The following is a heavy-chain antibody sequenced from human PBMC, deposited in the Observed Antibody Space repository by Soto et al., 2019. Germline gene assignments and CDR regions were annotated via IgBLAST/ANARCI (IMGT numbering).Heavy chain of an antibody. CDR1: GSPFTTYG. J-gene: IGHJ4*02. CDR3: VGGQYYFDY. V-gene: IGHV3-30*03. Sequence: QVPLVESGGGVVQPGRSLRLSCAASGSPFTTYGMHWVREGPGKGLEWVAVISYDGSNKYYADSVKGRFTISRDNSKNTLYLQMNSLRPEDTALYYCVGGQYYFDYRGQGTLVTVSS. CDR2: ISYDGSNK. D-gene: IGHD3-10*01.